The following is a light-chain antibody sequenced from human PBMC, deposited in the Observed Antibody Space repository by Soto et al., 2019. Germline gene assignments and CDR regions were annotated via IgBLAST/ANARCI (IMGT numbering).Light chain of an antibody. CDR1: DSDVGGYNY. J-gene: IGLJ3*02. Sequence: QSALTQPASVSGSPGQSITISCTGTDSDVGGYNYVSWYQQYPGKAPKLVIYDVSNRPSGVSNRFSASKSGNTASLTISGLQGEDEADYYCSSYTTTGTLVFGGGTKLTVL. CDR3: SSYTTTGTLV. CDR2: DVS. V-gene: IGLV2-14*03.